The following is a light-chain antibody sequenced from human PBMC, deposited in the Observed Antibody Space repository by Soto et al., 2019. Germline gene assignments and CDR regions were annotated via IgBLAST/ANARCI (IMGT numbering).Light chain of an antibody. J-gene: IGKJ3*01. CDR1: QAISNY. CDR3: QKDNSALFT. Sequence: DIQMTQSPSSLSASVGDRVTITCRASQAISNYLACYQQKPGKVPKLLIYAASVLQSGVPSRFSGSGSGTDFTLTISSLQPEDVASYYCQKDNSALFTFGPGTKVDLK. V-gene: IGKV1-27*01. CDR2: AAS.